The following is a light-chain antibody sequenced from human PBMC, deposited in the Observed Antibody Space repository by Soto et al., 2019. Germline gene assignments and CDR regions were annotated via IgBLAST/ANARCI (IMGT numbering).Light chain of an antibody. Sequence: EIVLTQAPLSSPVTLGQPASISCTSSESLLHRNGNTYLSWLHQRPGQPPRLLIYHVSSRFSGIPDRFSGSGGGRHFILRISRVEAEDVGVYYCVQATHFPWTFGQGTRVEV. J-gene: IGKJ1*01. CDR3: VQATHFPWT. CDR2: HVS. V-gene: IGKV2-24*01. CDR1: ESLLHRNGNTY.